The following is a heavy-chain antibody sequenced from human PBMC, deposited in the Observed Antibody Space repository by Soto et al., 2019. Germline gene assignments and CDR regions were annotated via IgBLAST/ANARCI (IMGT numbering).Heavy chain of an antibody. CDR1: GFTFSSYA. J-gene: IGHJ4*02. Sequence: GGSLRLSCAASGFTFSSYAMSWVRQAPGKGLEWVSAISGSGGSTYYADSVKGRFTISRDNSKNTLYLQMNSLRAEDTAVYYCARESSIAAPTAEDYFDYWGQGTLVTVSS. CDR3: ARESSIAAPTAEDYFDY. V-gene: IGHV3-23*01. D-gene: IGHD6-6*01. CDR2: ISGSGGST.